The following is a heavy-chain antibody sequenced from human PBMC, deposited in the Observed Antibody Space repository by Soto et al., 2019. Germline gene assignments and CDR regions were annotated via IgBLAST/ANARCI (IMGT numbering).Heavy chain of an antibody. V-gene: IGHV3-7*01. Sequence: GGSLRLSCAASGFTFSRFWMTWVRQAPGKGLEWVANIKQDGSEKYYVDSVKGRFTISRDNTKNSLYLQMNSLRVEDTAVYYCARLKQWLLELDAFDIWGQGTMVTVSS. J-gene: IGHJ3*02. D-gene: IGHD6-19*01. CDR2: IKQDGSEK. CDR1: GFTFSRFW. CDR3: ARLKQWLLELDAFDI.